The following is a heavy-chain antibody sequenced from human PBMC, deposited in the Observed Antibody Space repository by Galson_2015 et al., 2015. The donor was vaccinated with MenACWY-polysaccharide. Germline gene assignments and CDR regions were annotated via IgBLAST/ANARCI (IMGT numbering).Heavy chain of an antibody. J-gene: IGHJ4*02. CDR2: IYSSDSDT. Sequence: GLEWMGIIYSSDSDTRYSPSFQGQVSISVDKSISTAYLQWSSLKASDTAMYYCARVSGYYSADYWGQGTLVTVSS. D-gene: IGHD3-3*01. V-gene: IGHV5-51*01. CDR3: ARVSGYYSADY.